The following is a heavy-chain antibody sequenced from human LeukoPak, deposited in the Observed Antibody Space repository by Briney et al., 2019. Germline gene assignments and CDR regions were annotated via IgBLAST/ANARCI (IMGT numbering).Heavy chain of an antibody. CDR3: ARHLWWSHDAFDI. D-gene: IGHD2-21*01. J-gene: IGHJ3*02. CDR2: IKHSGST. V-gene: IGHV4-34*01. Sequence: SETLSLTCTVSGGSISSGYYWSWIRQPPGKGLEWIGEIKHSGSTNYNPSLKSRVTISVDTSKNQFSLKLSSVTAADTAVYYCARHLWWSHDAFDIWGQGTMVTVSS. CDR1: GGSISSGYY.